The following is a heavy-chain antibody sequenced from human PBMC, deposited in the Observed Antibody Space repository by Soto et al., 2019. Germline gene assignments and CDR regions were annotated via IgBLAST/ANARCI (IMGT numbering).Heavy chain of an antibody. Sequence: QVQLVESGGGVVQPGRSLRLSCAASGFTFNSYGMHWVRQAPGKGLEWVAVIWYDGSNKYYADSLKGRFTISRDNSKNTLYLQMNSLRAEDTAVYYCARDPGVSGYSYGYYFDYWGQGTLVTVSS. V-gene: IGHV3-33*01. J-gene: IGHJ4*02. D-gene: IGHD5-18*01. CDR3: ARDPGVSGYSYGYYFDY. CDR2: IWYDGSNK. CDR1: GFTFNSYG.